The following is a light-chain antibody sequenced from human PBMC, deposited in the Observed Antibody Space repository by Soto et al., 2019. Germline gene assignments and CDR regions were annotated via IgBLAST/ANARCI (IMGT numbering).Light chain of an antibody. CDR1: QSVSSSY. CDR2: GAS. J-gene: IGKJ1*01. V-gene: IGKV3-20*01. Sequence: EIVLTQSPGTLSLSPVERATLSCRASQSVSSSYLAWYQQKPGQAPRLLIYGASSRATGIPDRFSGSGSGTDFTLTISRLEHEDFAVYYCQQYGSSPRTFGQGTKVEI. CDR3: QQYGSSPRT.